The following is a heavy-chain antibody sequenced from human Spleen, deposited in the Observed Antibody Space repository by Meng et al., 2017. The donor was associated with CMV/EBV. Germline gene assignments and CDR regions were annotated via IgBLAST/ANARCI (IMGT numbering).Heavy chain of an antibody. D-gene: IGHD2-2*01. CDR3: AREDVVVVPAALEKNLDY. CDR1: GFSVSDNY. CDR2: IYSRGGT. Sequence: GESLKISCAASGFSVSDNYMSWVRQAPGKRLEWVSIIYSRGGTKSADSVKGRFIISRDDSKSTLYLQMNSLRADDTAVYYCAREDVVVVPAALEKNLDYWGQGTLVTVSS. J-gene: IGHJ4*02. V-gene: IGHV3-66*03.